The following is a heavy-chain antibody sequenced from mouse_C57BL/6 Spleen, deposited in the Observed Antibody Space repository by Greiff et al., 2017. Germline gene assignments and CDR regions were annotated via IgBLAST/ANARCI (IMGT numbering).Heavy chain of an antibody. CDR3: AREDDYDVWYFDV. CDR2: ISYDGSN. J-gene: IGHJ1*03. CDR1: GYSITSGYY. V-gene: IGHV3-6*01. D-gene: IGHD2-4*01. Sequence: VQLKESGPGLVKPSQSLSLTCSVTGYSITSGYYWNWIRQFPGNKLEWMGYISYDGSNNYNPSLKNRISITRDTSKNQFFLKLNSVTTEDTATYYCAREDDYDVWYFDVWGTGTTVTVSS.